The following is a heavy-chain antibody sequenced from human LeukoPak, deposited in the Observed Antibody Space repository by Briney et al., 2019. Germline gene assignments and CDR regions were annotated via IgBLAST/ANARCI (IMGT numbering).Heavy chain of an antibody. CDR2: ISGSGGST. CDR3: AKDPGIAAAGTRRDY. V-gene: IGHV3-23*01. J-gene: IGHJ4*02. D-gene: IGHD6-13*01. CDR1: AFTFRSYA. Sequence: GGSLRLSCAASAFTFRSYAMSWVRQAGGKGLEWVSAISGSGGSTYYADSVKGRFTISRDNAKNSLYLQMNSLRAEDTAVYYCAKDPGIAAAGTRRDYWGQGTPVTVSS.